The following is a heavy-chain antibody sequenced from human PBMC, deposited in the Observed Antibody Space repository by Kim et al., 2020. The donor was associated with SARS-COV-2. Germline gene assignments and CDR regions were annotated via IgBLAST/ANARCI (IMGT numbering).Heavy chain of an antibody. CDR3: AKTIWWQGDY. Sequence: GGSLRLSCAASGFTFSTYAMSWVRQAPGKGLEWVSTINDSGDYTYYADSVKGRFTISRDNSKNTLHLQMSSLRVEDTAIYYCAKTIWWQGDYWSQGTLVTVSS. D-gene: IGHD2-8*02. V-gene: IGHV3-23*01. J-gene: IGHJ4*02. CDR2: INDSGDYT. CDR1: GFTFSTYA.